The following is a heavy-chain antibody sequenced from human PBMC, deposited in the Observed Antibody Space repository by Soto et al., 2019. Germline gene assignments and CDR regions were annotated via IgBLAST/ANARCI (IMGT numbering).Heavy chain of an antibody. CDR3: VRVIRGGSGYNLRGWYFDL. V-gene: IGHV4-59*01. D-gene: IGHD5-12*01. Sequence: SETLSLTCTVSGGSISSYYWSWIRQPPGKGLEWIGYIYYSGSTNYNPFLKSRLTISVDTTKNQFSLKLSPVTAADTGEIYCVRVIRGGSGYNLRGWYFDLWGRGTLVTVSS. J-gene: IGHJ2*01. CDR2: IYYSGST. CDR1: GGSISSYY.